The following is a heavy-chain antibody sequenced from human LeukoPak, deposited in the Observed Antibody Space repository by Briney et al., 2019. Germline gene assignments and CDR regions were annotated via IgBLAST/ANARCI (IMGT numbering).Heavy chain of an antibody. V-gene: IGHV4-59*08. CDR2: IYDSGST. D-gene: IGHD2/OR15-2a*01. CDR1: GASISSYY. Sequence: SETLSLTCTVSGASISSYYWSWIRQPPGKGLEWIGYIYDSGSTNYNPSLKSRVTISVDTSENQFSLKLSSVTAADTAVYYCAGHHPRNTVDFWGQGTLVTVSS. J-gene: IGHJ4*02. CDR3: AGHHPRNTVDF.